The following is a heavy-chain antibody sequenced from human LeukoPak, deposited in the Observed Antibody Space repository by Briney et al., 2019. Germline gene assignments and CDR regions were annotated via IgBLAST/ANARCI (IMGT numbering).Heavy chain of an antibody. CDR2: IYYSGST. Sequence: GSLRLSCAASGFTFSDYYWSWIRQAPGKGLEWIGYIYYSGSTNYNPSLKSRVTISVDTSKNQFSLKLSSVTAADTAVYYCARALSGYYYSFDYWGQGTLVTVSS. CDR3: ARALSGYYYSFDY. V-gene: IGHV4-59*01. D-gene: IGHD3-22*01. CDR1: GFTFSDYY. J-gene: IGHJ4*02.